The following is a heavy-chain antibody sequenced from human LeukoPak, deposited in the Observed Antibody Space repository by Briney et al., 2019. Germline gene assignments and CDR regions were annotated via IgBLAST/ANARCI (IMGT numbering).Heavy chain of an antibody. J-gene: IGHJ4*02. Sequence: GGSLRLSCAASGFTFSSFGMHWVRQAPGKGLEWVAVVLYDGSNKYNADSVKGRFTISRDQSKSTLYLQMNSLRAEDTAVYYYAKDHSSGYSDYWGQGTLVTVSS. CDR2: VLYDGSNK. CDR1: GFTFSSFG. V-gene: IGHV3-30*18. D-gene: IGHD6-19*01. CDR3: AKDHSSGYSDY.